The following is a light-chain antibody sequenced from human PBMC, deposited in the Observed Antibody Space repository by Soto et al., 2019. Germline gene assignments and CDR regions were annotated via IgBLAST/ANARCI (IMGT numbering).Light chain of an antibody. J-gene: IGKJ1*01. Sequence: EIVMTQSPATLSVSPGERATLSCRASQSVSSNLAWYQQKPGQAPRLLIYGASRRATGIADRFSGSGSGTDFTLTISRLDPEDFAVYYCQQYGGSPWTFGQGTKVDIK. CDR3: QQYGGSPWT. CDR2: GAS. V-gene: IGKV3-20*01. CDR1: QSVSSN.